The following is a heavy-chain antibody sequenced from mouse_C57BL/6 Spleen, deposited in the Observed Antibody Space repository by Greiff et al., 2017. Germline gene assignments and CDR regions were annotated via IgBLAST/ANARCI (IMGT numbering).Heavy chain of an antibody. CDR1: GYTFTSYG. Sequence: VQLQQSGAELARPGASVKLSCKASGYTFTSYGISWVKQRTGQGLEWIGEIYPRSGNTYYNETVKGKATLTADKSSSTAYMELRSLTSEDSAVYFCARRIYYDYPEVAYWGQGTLVTVSA. D-gene: IGHD2-4*01. CDR2: IYPRSGNT. CDR3: ARRIYYDYPEVAY. V-gene: IGHV1-81*01. J-gene: IGHJ3*01.